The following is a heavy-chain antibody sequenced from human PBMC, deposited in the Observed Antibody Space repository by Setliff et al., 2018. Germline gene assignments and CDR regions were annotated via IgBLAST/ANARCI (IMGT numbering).Heavy chain of an antibody. V-gene: IGHV4-39*01. Sequence: SETLSLTCTVSGGSISRSSYNWGWIRQPPGKGLEWIGSIYYSGSTYYNPSLTSRVTISVDTSKNQFSLKLSSVTAADTAVYYCARAAGYSSSWYHYYYGMDVWGQGTTVTVSS. D-gene: IGHD6-13*01. CDR1: GGSISRSSYN. CDR2: IYYSGST. J-gene: IGHJ6*02. CDR3: ARAAGYSSSWYHYYYGMDV.